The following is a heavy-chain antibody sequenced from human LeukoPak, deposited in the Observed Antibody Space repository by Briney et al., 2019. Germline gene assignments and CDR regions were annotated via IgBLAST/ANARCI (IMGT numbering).Heavy chain of an antibody. Sequence: SETLSLTCAVYGGSFSGYYWSWIRQPPGKGLEWIGEINHSGSTNYNPSLKSRVTIPVDTSKNQFSLKLSSVTAADTAVYYCARGTTPKFWGQGTLVTVSS. V-gene: IGHV4-34*01. D-gene: IGHD1-1*01. CDR1: GGSFSGYY. CDR3: ARGTTPKF. CDR2: INHSGST. J-gene: IGHJ4*02.